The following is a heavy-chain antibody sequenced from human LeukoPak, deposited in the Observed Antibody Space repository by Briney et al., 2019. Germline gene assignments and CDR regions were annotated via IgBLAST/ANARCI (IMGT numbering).Heavy chain of an antibody. CDR2: INPNSGGT. J-gene: IGHJ4*02. V-gene: IGHV1-2*02. CDR3: ARDQMIAAAGLDY. Sequence: VASVKVSCKASGYTFTGYYMHWVRQAPGQGLEWMGWINPNSGGTNYAQKFQGRVTMTRDTSISTAYMELSRLRSDDTAVYYCARDQMIAAAGLDYWGQGTLVTVSS. CDR1: GYTFTGYY. D-gene: IGHD6-13*01.